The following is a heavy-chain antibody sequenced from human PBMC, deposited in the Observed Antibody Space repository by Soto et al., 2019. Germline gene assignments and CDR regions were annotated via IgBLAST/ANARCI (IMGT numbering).Heavy chain of an antibody. CDR3: AGVASGSTWDYFDY. Sequence: QVHLVQSGAEVRKPGSSVRVSCKASGVTFTKYAISWLRQGPGQGLEWMGGIVPVFGRVTYAQRFQDRVSIIADKSTATSHLELTSLTADDTAVYYCAGVASGSTWDYFDYWGQGTLVTVSS. V-gene: IGHV1-69*06. CDR2: IVPVFGRV. D-gene: IGHD3-10*01. J-gene: IGHJ4*02. CDR1: GVTFTKYA.